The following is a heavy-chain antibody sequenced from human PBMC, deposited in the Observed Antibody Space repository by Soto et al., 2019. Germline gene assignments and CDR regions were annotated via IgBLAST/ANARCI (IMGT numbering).Heavy chain of an antibody. Sequence: KASETLSLTCAVYGGSFSGYYWSWIRQPPGKGLEWIGEINHSGSTNYNPSLKSRVTISVDTSKNQFSLKLSSVTAADTAVYYCARAAVYSTLPSIDYWGQGTLVTVSS. J-gene: IGHJ4*02. D-gene: IGHD6-13*01. V-gene: IGHV4-34*01. CDR1: GGSFSGYY. CDR2: INHSGST. CDR3: ARAAVYSTLPSIDY.